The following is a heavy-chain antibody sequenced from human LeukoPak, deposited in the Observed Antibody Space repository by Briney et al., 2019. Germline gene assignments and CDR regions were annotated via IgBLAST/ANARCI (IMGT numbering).Heavy chain of an antibody. CDR2: ISSSGSTI. J-gene: IGHJ4*02. V-gene: IGHV3-48*03. D-gene: IGHD3-16*02. CDR3: ARENWFGGVIVLFDY. Sequence: GGSLRLSCAASGFTLSSYEMNWVRQAPGKGLEWVSYISSSGSTIYYADSVKGRFTISRDNAKNSLYLQMNSLRAEDTAVYYCARENWFGGVIVLFDYWGQGTLVTVSS. CDR1: GFTLSSYE.